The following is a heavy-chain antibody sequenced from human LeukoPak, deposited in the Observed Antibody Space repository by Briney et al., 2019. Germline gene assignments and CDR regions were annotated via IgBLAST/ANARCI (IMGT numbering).Heavy chain of an antibody. D-gene: IGHD2-2*01. J-gene: IGHJ4*02. CDR3: ARDIVPPGICFDF. CDR1: GFTFSSYW. CDR2: INQDGSET. V-gene: IGHV3-7*01. Sequence: GGSLRLSCAAFGFTFSSYWMSWVRQAPGKGLEWVANINQDGSETYYVDSVRGRFTISRDNAKNSLYLQMNSLRAEDTAVYYCARDIVPPGICFDFWGQGTLVTVSS.